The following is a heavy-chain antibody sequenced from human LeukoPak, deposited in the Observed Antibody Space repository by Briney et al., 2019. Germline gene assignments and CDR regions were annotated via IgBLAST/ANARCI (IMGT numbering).Heavy chain of an antibody. CDR1: GGSFSGYY. Sequence: SETLSLTCAVYGGSFSGYYWSWIRQPPGKGLEWIGEINHSGSTNYNPSLKSRVTISVDTSKNQFSLKLSSVTAADTAVYYCALPYKNYYYGMDVWGQGTTVTVSS. J-gene: IGHJ6*02. D-gene: IGHD1-1*01. V-gene: IGHV4-34*01. CDR3: ALPYKNYYYGMDV. CDR2: INHSGST.